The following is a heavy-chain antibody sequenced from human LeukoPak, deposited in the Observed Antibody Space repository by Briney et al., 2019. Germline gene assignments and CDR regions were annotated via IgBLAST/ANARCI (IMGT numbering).Heavy chain of an antibody. Sequence: SETLLLTGTGSRVPLRSDSYGWGWLRKPPGKGQNWIEDISDRGRNYNNPSLKSRVHISVDTSRNQFFLKMSSVTAADTAIYYCARQVGYCDSYSYYMDVWRKGTTVSVSS. CDR3: ARQVGYCDSYSYYMDV. J-gene: IGHJ6*03. CDR1: RVPLRSDSYG. D-gene: IGHD3-22*01. CDR2: ISDRGRN. V-gene: IGHV4-39*01.